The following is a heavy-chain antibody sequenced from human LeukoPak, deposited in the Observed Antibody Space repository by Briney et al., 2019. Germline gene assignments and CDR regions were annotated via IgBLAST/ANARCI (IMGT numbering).Heavy chain of an antibody. CDR3: ARTLGANNPYYYYYMDV. V-gene: IGHV1-69*05. CDR2: IIPIFGTA. CDR1: GGTFSSYA. D-gene: IGHD1/OR15-1a*01. Sequence: SVKVSCKASGGTFSSYAISWVRQAPGQGLEWMGGIIPIFGTANYAQKFQGRVTITTDESTSTAYMELSSLRSEDTAVYYCARTLGANNPYYYYYMDVWGKGTTVTVSS. J-gene: IGHJ6*03.